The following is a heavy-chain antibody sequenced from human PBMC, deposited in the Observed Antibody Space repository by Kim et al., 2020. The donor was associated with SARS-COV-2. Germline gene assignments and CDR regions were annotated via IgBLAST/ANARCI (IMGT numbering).Heavy chain of an antibody. D-gene: IGHD3-22*01. CDR3: ARGRYYYYDSSGYYLDAFDI. V-gene: IGHV3-74*01. CDR1: GFTFSSYW. Sequence: GGSLRLSCAASGFTFSSYWMHWVRQAPGKGLVWVSRINSDGSSTSYADSVKGRLTISRDNAKNTLYLQMNSLRAEDTAVYYCARGRYYYYDSSGYYLDAFDIWGQGTMVTVSS. J-gene: IGHJ3*02. CDR2: INSDGSST.